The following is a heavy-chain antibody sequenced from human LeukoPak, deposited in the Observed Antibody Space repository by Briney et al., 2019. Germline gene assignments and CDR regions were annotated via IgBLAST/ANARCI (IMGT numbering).Heavy chain of an antibody. CDR3: ARHSGLRSPFDP. Sequence: SETLSLTCTVSGGSISTTNYYWGWIRQPPGRDLEWIGSIYSSGNTYYNPSLGSRVPISVDTSKNQLSLKLTSATAADTSVYYCARHSGLRSPFDPWGQGTLVTVSS. CDR1: GGSISTTNYY. D-gene: IGHD3-3*01. V-gene: IGHV4-39*01. J-gene: IGHJ5*02. CDR2: IYSSGNT.